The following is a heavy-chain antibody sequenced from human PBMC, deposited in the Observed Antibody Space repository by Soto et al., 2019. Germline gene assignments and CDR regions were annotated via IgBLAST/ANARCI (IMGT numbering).Heavy chain of an antibody. D-gene: IGHD6-6*01. CDR3: ARSLSSSSSDYYYYMDV. J-gene: IGHJ6*03. V-gene: IGHV5-51*01. CDR1: GGSFISYC. CDR2: IYPGDSDT. Sequence: VSLRVCCKGAGGSFISYCIGWMRQMPGKGLEWMGIIYPGDSDTRYSPSFQGQVTISADKSITPAYLQWSSLKASDTAMYYCARSLSSSSSDYYYYMDVWGKGTTVTVSS.